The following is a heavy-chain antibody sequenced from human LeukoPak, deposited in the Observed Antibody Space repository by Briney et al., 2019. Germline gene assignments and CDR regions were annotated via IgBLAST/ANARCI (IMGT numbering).Heavy chain of an antibody. Sequence: SETLSLTCTVSGGSISSSSYYWGWIRQPPGKGLEWIGSIYYSGSTYYNPSLKSRVTISVDTSKNQFSLKLSSVTAADTAVYYCARAERYSGYDYSIAWGQGTLVTVSS. V-gene: IGHV4-39*07. CDR3: ARAERYSGYDYSIA. J-gene: IGHJ5*02. D-gene: IGHD5-12*01. CDR1: GGSISSSSYY. CDR2: IYYSGST.